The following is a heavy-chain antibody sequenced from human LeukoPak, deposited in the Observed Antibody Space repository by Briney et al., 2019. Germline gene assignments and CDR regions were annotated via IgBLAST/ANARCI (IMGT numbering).Heavy chain of an antibody. J-gene: IGHJ4*02. CDR1: GFTFSSYA. CDR2: ISGSGGST. CDR3: AKGGRYCSSTSCSPPDY. Sequence: PGGSLRLXCAASGFTFSSYAMSWVRQAPGRGLEWVSAISGSGGSTYYADSVKGRFTISRDNSKNTLYLQMNSLRAEDTAVYYCAKGGRYCSSTSCSPPDYWGQGTLVTVSS. D-gene: IGHD2-2*01. V-gene: IGHV3-23*01.